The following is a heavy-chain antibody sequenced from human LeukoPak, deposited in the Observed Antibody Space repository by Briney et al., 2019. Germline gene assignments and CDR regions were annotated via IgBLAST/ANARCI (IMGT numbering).Heavy chain of an antibody. CDR1: GFTFSDYY. D-gene: IGHD3-9*01. CDR3: ARVHAKSWLFDY. J-gene: IGHJ4*02. V-gene: IGHV3-11*05. CDR2: ISISSSYT. Sequence: GGSLRLSCAASGFTFSDYYMSWIRQAPGKGLKGVSYISISSSYTNYADSVKGRFTISRDNAKRSLNLQMSSLRAEDTAVYYCARVHAKSWLFDYWGQGTLVTVST.